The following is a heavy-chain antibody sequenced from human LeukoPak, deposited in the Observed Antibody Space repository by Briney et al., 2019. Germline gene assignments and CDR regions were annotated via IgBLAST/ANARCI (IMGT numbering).Heavy chain of an antibody. CDR2: IRYDGSNK. J-gene: IGHJ4*02. V-gene: IGHV3-30*02. D-gene: IGHD1-26*01. CDR1: GFTFSSYG. Sequence: QPGGSLRLSCAASGFTFSSYGMHWVRQAPGKGLEWVAFIRYDGSNKYYADSVKGRFTISRDNSRNTLYLQMNSLGAEDTAVYYCAKDGSYSGSYYTLVDYWGQGALVTVSS. CDR3: AKDGSYSGSYYTLVDY.